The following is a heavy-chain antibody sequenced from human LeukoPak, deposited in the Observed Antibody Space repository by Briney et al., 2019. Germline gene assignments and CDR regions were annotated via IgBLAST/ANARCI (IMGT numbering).Heavy chain of an antibody. V-gene: IGHV3-74*01. CDR1: GFTFSSYW. Sequence: GGSLRLSCAASGFTFSSYWMNWVRQAPGKGLVWVSRINSGGSNTNYADSVKGRFTISRDNAKNTLYLQMNSLRAEDTAGYYCVSAGYSSYCDAFDIWGEGTMDTVSS. CDR2: INSGGSNT. CDR3: VSAGYSSYCDAFDI. D-gene: IGHD6-6*01. J-gene: IGHJ3*02.